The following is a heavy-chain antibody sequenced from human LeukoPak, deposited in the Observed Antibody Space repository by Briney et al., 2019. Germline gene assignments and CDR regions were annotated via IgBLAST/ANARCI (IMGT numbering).Heavy chain of an antibody. Sequence: GGSLRLSCAASGFTFSGYGMHWVRQAPGKGLEWVAVISYDGSNKYYADSVKGRFTISRDNSKNTLYLQMNSLRAEDTAVYYCAKVWFDYWGQGTLVTVSS. CDR2: ISYDGSNK. D-gene: IGHD2-21*01. J-gene: IGHJ4*02. CDR3: AKVWFDY. V-gene: IGHV3-30*18. CDR1: GFTFSGYG.